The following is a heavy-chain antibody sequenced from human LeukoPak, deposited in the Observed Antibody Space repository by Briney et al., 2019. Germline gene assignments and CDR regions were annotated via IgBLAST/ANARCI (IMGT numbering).Heavy chain of an antibody. D-gene: IGHD6-19*01. V-gene: IGHV3-11*04. J-gene: IGHJ4*02. Sequence: GGSLRLSCAASGFTFSDYYMSWIRQAPGKGLEWVSYISSGGSATYYADSVKGRFTISRDNAKKSLYLQMNSLRAEDSAMYYCTRLGRGSIPVAGTGYWGQGTLVTVPS. CDR1: GFTFSDYY. CDR2: ISSGGSAT. CDR3: TRLGRGSIPVAGTGY.